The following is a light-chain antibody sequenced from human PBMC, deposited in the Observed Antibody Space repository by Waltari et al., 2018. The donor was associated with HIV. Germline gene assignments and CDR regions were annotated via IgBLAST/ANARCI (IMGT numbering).Light chain of an antibody. J-gene: IGLJ3*02. Sequence: QTVVTQEPSLSVSPGGTITLTFGLNSGSVSTSSSPSWHQQTPGQAPRTLVYATNTRSSGVPDRFSGTILGNKAALTITGAQADDDSAFYCVLYMGSGIPMFGGGTKLTVL. CDR3: VLYMGSGIPM. V-gene: IGLV8-61*01. CDR1: SGSVSTSSS. CDR2: ATN.